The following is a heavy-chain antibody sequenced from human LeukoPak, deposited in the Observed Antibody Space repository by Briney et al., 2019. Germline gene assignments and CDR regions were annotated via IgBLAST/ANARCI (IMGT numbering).Heavy chain of an antibody. J-gene: IGHJ6*03. Sequence: PGGSLRLSCAASGFTFSSYAMSWVRQAPGKGLEWVSAISGSGGSTYYADSVKGRFTIPRDNSKNTLYLQMNSLRAEDTAVYYCAKSGGSCYSGCYYYMDVWGKGTTVTVSS. V-gene: IGHV3-23*01. CDR2: ISGSGGST. CDR1: GFTFSSYA. CDR3: AKSGGSCYSGCYYYMDV. D-gene: IGHD2-15*01.